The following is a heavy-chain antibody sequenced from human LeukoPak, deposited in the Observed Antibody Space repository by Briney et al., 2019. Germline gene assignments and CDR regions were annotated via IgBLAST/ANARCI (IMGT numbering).Heavy chain of an antibody. J-gene: IGHJ4*02. D-gene: IGHD3-3*01. Sequence: GGSLRLSCAASGFTFSSYSMNWVRQAPGKGLEWVSYISSSSSTIYYADSVKGRFTLSRDNAKNSLYLQMNSLRAEDTAVYYCAREVRFFSFDYWGQGTLVTVSS. CDR3: AREVRFFSFDY. V-gene: IGHV3-48*01. CDR1: GFTFSSYS. CDR2: ISSSSSTI.